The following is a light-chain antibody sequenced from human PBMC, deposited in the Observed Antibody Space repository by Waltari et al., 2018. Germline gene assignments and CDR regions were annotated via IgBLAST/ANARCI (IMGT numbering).Light chain of an antibody. CDR2: QDD. CDR3: QAWDSNTAV. CDR1: KLGNKF. V-gene: IGLV3-1*01. J-gene: IGLJ3*02. Sequence: SYELTPPSSVSVSPGQTVSISCSGDKLGNKFACWYQQKPGQSPVVVIHQDDKRPSGIPERFSGSNSGNTATLTIRGTQAMDEGDYYCQAWDSNTAVFGGGTKLTVL.